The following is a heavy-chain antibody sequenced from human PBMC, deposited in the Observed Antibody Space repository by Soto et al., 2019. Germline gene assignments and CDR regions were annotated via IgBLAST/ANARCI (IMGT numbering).Heavy chain of an antibody. D-gene: IGHD3-10*01. CDR3: AKARYYGSGSYYNLDY. CDR2: ISYDGGNK. J-gene: IGHJ4*02. Sequence: QVQLVESGGGVVQPGRSLRLSCAASGLTFSSYGMQWVRQAPGKGLEWVTVISYDGGNKYYTDSVKGRFTIARDDSKNTLYLQMDSLRPEDTAVYYCAKARYYGSGSYYNLDYWGQGTLVTVSS. CDR1: GLTFSSYG. V-gene: IGHV3-30*18.